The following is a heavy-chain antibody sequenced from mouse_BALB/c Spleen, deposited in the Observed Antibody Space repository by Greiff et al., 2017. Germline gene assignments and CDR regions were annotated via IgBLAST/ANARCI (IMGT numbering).Heavy chain of an antibody. CDR3: TRDEGKRY. CDR1: GFTFSSYT. V-gene: IGHV5-6-4*01. Sequence: EVQGVESGGGLVKPGGSLKLSCAASGFTFSSYTMSWVRQTPEKRLEWVATISSGGSYTYYPDSVKGRFTISRDNAKNTLYLQMSSLKSEDTAMYYCTRDEGKRYWGQGTTLTVSS. CDR2: ISSGGSYT. J-gene: IGHJ2*01.